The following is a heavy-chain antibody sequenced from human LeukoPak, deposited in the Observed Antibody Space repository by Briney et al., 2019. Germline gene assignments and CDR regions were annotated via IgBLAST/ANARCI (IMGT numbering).Heavy chain of an antibody. CDR1: GFTFSSYA. Sequence: GGSLRLSCAASGFTFSSYAMSWVRQAPGKGLEWVSAISGTSSGTYYADSVKGRFTISRDNSKNTLYLQMNSLRAEDTAVYYCAKVSGYSSGWVRDWGQGTLVTVSS. CDR3: AKVSGYSSGWVRD. CDR2: ISGTSSGT. V-gene: IGHV3-23*01. J-gene: IGHJ4*02. D-gene: IGHD6-19*01.